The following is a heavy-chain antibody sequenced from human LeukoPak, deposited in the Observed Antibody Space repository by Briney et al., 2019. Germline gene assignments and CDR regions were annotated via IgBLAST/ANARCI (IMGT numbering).Heavy chain of an antibody. Sequence: SQTLSLTCAISGDSFSSNSVTWNWIRQSPSRGLEWLGRTYYRSTWYNDYAVSVRGRITVNPDTSKNQFSLHLNSVTPEGTAVYYCAGRLTQYDCFDPWGQGILVTVSS. D-gene: IGHD2-2*01. CDR2: TYYRSTWYN. J-gene: IGHJ5*02. CDR1: GDSFSSNSVT. CDR3: AGRLTQYDCFDP. V-gene: IGHV6-1*01.